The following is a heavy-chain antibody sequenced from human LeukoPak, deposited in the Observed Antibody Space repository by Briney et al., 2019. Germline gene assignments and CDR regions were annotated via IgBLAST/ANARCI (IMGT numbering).Heavy chain of an antibody. J-gene: IGHJ4*02. CDR1: GYTFTGYY. V-gene: IGHV1-8*02. CDR3: ARGRVGALDY. Sequence: ASVKVSCKASGYTFTGYYMHWVRQAPGQGLEWMGRINPNSGNTGYAQKFQGRVTMTRNTSISTAYMELSSLRSEDTAVYYCARGRVGALDYWGQGTLVTVSS. CDR2: INPNSGNT. D-gene: IGHD1-26*01.